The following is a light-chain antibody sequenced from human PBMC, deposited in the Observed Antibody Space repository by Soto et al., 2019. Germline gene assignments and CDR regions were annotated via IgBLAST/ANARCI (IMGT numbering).Light chain of an antibody. V-gene: IGKV1-5*01. CDR1: QSISNW. CDR3: QQYNSYWGT. Sequence: DIQMTQSPSTLSASVGDRVTITCRASQSISNWLAWYQQKQGKAPKLLIYDASSLESGVPSRFSGSGSGTEFTLTIRSMQTDDFANYYCQQYNSYWGTFGQGTKVDI. J-gene: IGKJ1*01. CDR2: DAS.